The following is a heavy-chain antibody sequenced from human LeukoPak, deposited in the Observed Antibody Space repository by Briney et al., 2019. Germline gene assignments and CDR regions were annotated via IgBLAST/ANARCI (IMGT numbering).Heavy chain of an antibody. J-gene: IGHJ4*02. CDR2: IYPGDSDT. CDR1: GYRFTTYW. D-gene: IGHD3-22*01. V-gene: IGHV5-51*01. CDR3: ARRDNSGYYYFDY. Sequence: PGESLKISCKGSGYRFTTYWIAWVCQMPGKGLEWMGIIYPGDSDTTYSPSFQGQVTISVDKSISTAYLQWNCLKASDTAMYYCARRDNSGYYYFDYWGQGALVTASS.